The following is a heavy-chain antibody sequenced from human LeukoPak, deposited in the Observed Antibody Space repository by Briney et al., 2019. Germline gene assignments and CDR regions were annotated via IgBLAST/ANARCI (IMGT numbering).Heavy chain of an antibody. CDR2: INPSGGST. D-gene: IGHD4-23*01. Sequence: SVKVSCKASGYTFTSYYMHWVRQAPGQGLEWMGIINPSGGSTSYAQKFQGRVTMTRDMSTSTDYMELSSLRSEDTAVYYCARDNSVEDTAWWFDPWGQGTLVTVSS. V-gene: IGHV1-46*01. CDR1: GYTFTSYY. CDR3: ARDNSVEDTAWWFDP. J-gene: IGHJ5*02.